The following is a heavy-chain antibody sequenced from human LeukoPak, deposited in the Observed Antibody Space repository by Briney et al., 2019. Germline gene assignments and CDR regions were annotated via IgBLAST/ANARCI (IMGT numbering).Heavy chain of an antibody. CDR3: AKDQYSGSSYYFDY. D-gene: IGHD1-26*01. J-gene: IGHJ4*02. V-gene: IGHV3-23*01. Sequence: PGGSLRLSCAASGFTFSSYAMSWVRQAPGKGLEWVSAIRGSGGSTYYADSVKGRFTISRDNSKNTLYLQMNSLRAEDTAVYYCAKDQYSGSSYYFDYWGQGTLVTVSS. CDR2: IRGSGGST. CDR1: GFTFSSYA.